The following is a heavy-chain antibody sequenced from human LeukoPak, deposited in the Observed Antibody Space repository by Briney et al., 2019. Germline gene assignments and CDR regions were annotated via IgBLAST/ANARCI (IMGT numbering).Heavy chain of an antibody. J-gene: IGHJ3*02. Sequence: GGSLGLSCAASGFTFSSYAMSWVRQAPGKGLEWVSSISGSGESTYYADSVKGRFTISRDNSKNTLYLQLNTLRAEDTAVYSCAKFYSSSWYDAFDIWGQGTLVTVSS. D-gene: IGHD6-13*01. CDR1: GFTFSSYA. CDR3: AKFYSSSWYDAFDI. V-gene: IGHV3-23*01. CDR2: ISGSGEST.